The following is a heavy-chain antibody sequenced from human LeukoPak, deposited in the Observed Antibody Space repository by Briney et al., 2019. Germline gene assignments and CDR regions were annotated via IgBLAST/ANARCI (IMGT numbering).Heavy chain of an antibody. CDR2: IYYSGST. CDR1: GGSISSSSYY. D-gene: IGHD6-13*01. Sequence: PSETLSLTCTVSGGSISSSSYYWGWIRQPPGKGLEWIGSIYYSGSTNYNPSLKSRVTISVDTSKNQFSLKLSSVTAADTAVYYCARRVGIAAAGTPRGYYYYMDVWGKGTTVTISS. J-gene: IGHJ6*03. CDR3: ARRVGIAAAGTPRGYYYYMDV. V-gene: IGHV4-39*07.